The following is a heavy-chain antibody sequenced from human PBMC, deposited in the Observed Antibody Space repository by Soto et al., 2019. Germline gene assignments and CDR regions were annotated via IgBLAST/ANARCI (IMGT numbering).Heavy chain of an antibody. J-gene: IGHJ5*02. D-gene: IGHD3-10*01. Sequence: LRLSCAASGYTLSSQAMHWVRQAPGKGLEWLALMSYDGSKIYYGDSVKGGFTISRDNSKNTLSLQMSSLRPEGTAAYYCAKERGSYSRPLASCGPGTLVTVSS. CDR3: AKERGSYSRPLAS. V-gene: IGHV3-30*18. CDR2: MSYDGSKI. CDR1: GYTLSSQA.